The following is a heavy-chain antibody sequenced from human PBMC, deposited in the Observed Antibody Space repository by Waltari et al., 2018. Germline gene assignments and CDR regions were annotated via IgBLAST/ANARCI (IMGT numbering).Heavy chain of an antibody. CDR2: INHSGST. CDR1: GGSFSGYY. D-gene: IGHD5-18*01. Sequence: QVQLQQWGAGLLKPSETLSLTCAVYGGSFSGYYWSWIRQPQGKWVEWSGEINHSGSTNSTQSIKGRVTVSVDTSKNQLSLKLSYVTAPDTDVYYCARTRFLATTAMGPRTPFDYWGQGTLVTVSS. J-gene: IGHJ4*02. CDR3: ARTRFLATTAMGPRTPFDY. V-gene: IGHV4-34*01.